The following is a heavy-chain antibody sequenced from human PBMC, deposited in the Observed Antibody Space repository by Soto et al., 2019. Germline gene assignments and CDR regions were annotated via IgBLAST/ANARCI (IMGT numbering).Heavy chain of an antibody. CDR2: ISASGDNT. Sequence: PGGSLRLSCAASGFTFVMNAMSWVRQAPGKGLEWVSAISASGDNTYYADSVKGRFTISRDSSNNTLYLQMNSLRTDDTALYYCVKLRLELLYLDSWGLGALVTVSS. CDR3: VKLRLELLYLDS. D-gene: IGHD1-7*01. J-gene: IGHJ4*02. CDR1: GFTFVMNA. V-gene: IGHV3-23*01.